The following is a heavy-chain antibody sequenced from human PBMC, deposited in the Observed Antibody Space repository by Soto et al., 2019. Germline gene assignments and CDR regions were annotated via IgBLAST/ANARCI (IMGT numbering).Heavy chain of an antibody. CDR2: ISGSGGSK. J-gene: IGHJ1*01. V-gene: IGHV3-23*01. CDR1: GFTFSSYA. CDR3: AKVKAWHCQH. Sequence: EVQLLESGGGLVLPGGSLRLSCAASGFTFSSYAMSWVRQAPGKGLEWVSDISGSGGSKFYADSVKGRFSISRDNSKNKLYMKMHRVSGEDRAVYYCAKVKAWHCQHWGQGSLVTVS.